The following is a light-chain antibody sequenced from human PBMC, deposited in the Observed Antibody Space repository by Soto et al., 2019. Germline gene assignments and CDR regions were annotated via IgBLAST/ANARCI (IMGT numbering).Light chain of an antibody. J-gene: IGLJ2*01. CDR2: DVS. CDR3: CSYAGSYTVV. CDR1: SSDVGTYNY. Sequence: QSALTQPRSVYGSPGQSVTFSCTGTSSDVGTYNYVSWYQQHPGKAPKLMIYDVSKRPSGVPDRFSGSKSGNTASLTISGLQAEDEADYYCCSYAGSYTVVFGGGTKLTVL. V-gene: IGLV2-11*01.